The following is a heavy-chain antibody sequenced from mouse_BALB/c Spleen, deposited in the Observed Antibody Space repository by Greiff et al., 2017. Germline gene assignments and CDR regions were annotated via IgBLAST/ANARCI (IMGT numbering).Heavy chain of an antibody. V-gene: IGHV14-4*02. CDR2: IDPENGDT. Sequence: EVQLQQSGAELVRPGASVTLSCTASGFNIKDYYMYWVKQRPEQGLEWIGWIDPENGDTEYAPTFQGKATMTADTSSNTAYLQLSSLTSEDTADYNCNAYGGNYGAYWGQGTLVTVSA. D-gene: IGHD1-1*02. CDR1: GFNIKDYY. J-gene: IGHJ3*01. CDR3: NAYGGNYGAY.